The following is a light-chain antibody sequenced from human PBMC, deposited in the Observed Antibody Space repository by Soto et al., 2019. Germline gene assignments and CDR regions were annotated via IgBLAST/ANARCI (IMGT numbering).Light chain of an antibody. V-gene: IGKV1-27*01. CDR3: QKYNSALRT. Sequence: DIQMTQSPSSLSASVGDRVTITCRASQGISNYLAWYQQKPGKVPKLLIYAASTLQSGGPSRFSGSGSGTDFTPTISSLQPEDVATYYCQKYNSALRTFGQGTKVDIK. CDR1: QGISNY. J-gene: IGKJ1*01. CDR2: AAS.